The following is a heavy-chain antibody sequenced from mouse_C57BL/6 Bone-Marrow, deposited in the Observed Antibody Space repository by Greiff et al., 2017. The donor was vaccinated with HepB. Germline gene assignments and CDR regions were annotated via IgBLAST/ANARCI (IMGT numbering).Heavy chain of an antibody. J-gene: IGHJ3*01. CDR1: GFSLTSYA. CDR3: ARVLIYYGNYWFAY. CDR2: IWTGGGT. V-gene: IGHV2-9-1*01. D-gene: IGHD2-1*01. Sequence: VMLVESGPGLVAPSQSLSITCTVSGFSLTSYAISWVRQPPGKGLEWLGVIWTGGGTNYNSALKSRLSISKDNSKSQVFLKMNSLQTDDTARYYCARVLIYYGNYWFAYWGQGTLVTVSA.